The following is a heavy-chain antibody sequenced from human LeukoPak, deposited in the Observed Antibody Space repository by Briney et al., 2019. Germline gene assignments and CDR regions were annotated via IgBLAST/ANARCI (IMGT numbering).Heavy chain of an antibody. D-gene: IGHD3-10*01. CDR2: ISSASGSI. J-gene: IGHJ6*03. CDR3: ARDSYVLLWFGESPPLYYMDV. CDR1: GFTFSSYS. Sequence: GGSLRLSCAASGFTFSSYSMNWVRQAPGKGLEWVSYISSASGSIYYADSVKGRFTISRDNAKNSLFLQMNSLRAEDTAVYYCARDSYVLLWFGESPPLYYMDVWGKGTTVTVSS. V-gene: IGHV3-48*04.